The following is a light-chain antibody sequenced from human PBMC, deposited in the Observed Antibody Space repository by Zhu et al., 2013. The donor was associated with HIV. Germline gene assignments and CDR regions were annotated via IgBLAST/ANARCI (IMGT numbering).Light chain of an antibody. CDR2: WAS. Sequence: DIVMTQSPDSLAVSLGERATINCKSSQSILYSNNNNNYLAWYQQRAGQPPKLLIYWASTRESGVPDRFSGSGSGTDFTLTISSLQAEDAAVYYCQQYFSSPLTFGQGTRVEIK. J-gene: IGKJ1*01. CDR3: QQYFSSPLT. CDR1: QSILYSNNNNNY. V-gene: IGKV4-1*01.